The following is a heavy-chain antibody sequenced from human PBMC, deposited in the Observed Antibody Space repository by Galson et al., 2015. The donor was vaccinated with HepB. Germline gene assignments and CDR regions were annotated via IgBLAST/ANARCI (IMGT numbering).Heavy chain of an antibody. D-gene: IGHD3-22*01. CDR3: AKDLTTHYWDSFDY. V-gene: IGHV3-30*18. CDR1: GFTFSNYG. Sequence: SLRLSCAASGFTFSNYGMHWARQAPGKGLEWVAVISYDGSNKYYADSVKGRFTISRDNSKNTLYLQMNSLRAEDTAVYYCAKDLTTHYWDSFDYWGQGTLVTVSS. J-gene: IGHJ4*02. CDR2: ISYDGSNK.